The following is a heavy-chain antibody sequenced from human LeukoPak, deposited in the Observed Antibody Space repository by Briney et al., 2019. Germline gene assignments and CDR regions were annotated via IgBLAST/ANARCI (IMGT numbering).Heavy chain of an antibody. CDR2: ISWNSGSI. CDR3: AKDVRGDRGSSFDP. Sequence: PGGSLRLSCAASGFTFDDYAMHWVRQAPGKGLEWVSGISWNSGSIGYADSVKGRFAISRDNAKNSLYLQMNSLRAEDTALYYCAKDVRGDRGSSFDPWGQGALVTVSS. J-gene: IGHJ5*02. CDR1: GFTFDDYA. D-gene: IGHD6-13*01. V-gene: IGHV3-9*01.